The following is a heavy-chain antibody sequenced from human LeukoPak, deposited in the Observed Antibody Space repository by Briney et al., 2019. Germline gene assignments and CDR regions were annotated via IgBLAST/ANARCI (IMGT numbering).Heavy chain of an antibody. CDR3: ARHQTGGTYPLDY. Sequence: SETLSLTCTVSGGSMNTYFWSWIRQPPGKGLEWIGHIHYSGSTTYNPSLTSRVTTSVDVSKNQFSLNLSSVTAADTAVYYCARHQTGGTYPLDYWGQGTLVTVSS. J-gene: IGHJ4*02. V-gene: IGHV4-59*08. CDR1: GGSMNTYF. D-gene: IGHD1-26*01. CDR2: IHYSGST.